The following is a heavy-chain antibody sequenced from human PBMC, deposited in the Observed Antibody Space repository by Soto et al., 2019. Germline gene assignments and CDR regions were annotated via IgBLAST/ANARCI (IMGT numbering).Heavy chain of an antibody. CDR2: IYYSGST. CDR1: GGFISSHY. V-gene: IGHV4-59*08. Sequence: SETLSLTCIVSGGFISSHYWSWIRQPPGKGLEWIGYIYYSGSTNYNPSLKSRVTISVDTSKNQFSLKLSSVTAADTAVYYCARHPPANYYYYYMDVWGKGTTVTVSS. CDR3: ARHPPANYYYYYMDV. J-gene: IGHJ6*03.